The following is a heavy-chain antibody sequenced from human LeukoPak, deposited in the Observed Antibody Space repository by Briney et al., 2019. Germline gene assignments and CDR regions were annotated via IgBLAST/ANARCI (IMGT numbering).Heavy chain of an antibody. CDR3: ARDRVAVAGTRYYYYGMDV. CDR2: ISYSGST. D-gene: IGHD6-19*01. CDR1: GGSISTYY. J-gene: IGHJ6*02. V-gene: IGHV4-59*12. Sequence: SETLSLTCSVSGGSISTYYWSWIRQPPGKGLEWIGYISYSGSTKYNPSLKSRVTISVDTSKNQFSLKVRSVTAADTAVYYCARDRVAVAGTRYYYYGMDVWGQGTTVTVSS.